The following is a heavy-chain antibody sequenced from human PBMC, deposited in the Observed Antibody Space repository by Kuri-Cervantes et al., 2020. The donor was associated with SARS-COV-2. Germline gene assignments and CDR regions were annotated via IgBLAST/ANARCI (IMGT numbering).Heavy chain of an antibody. Sequence: GESLKISCSVSGFTFTSHAMHWVRQAPGKGLECVALISYDGSNKFYADSVKGRFTISRDNSKNTLYLQMISLRAEDTAVYYCAKDQHGIVVVVAAIDYWGQGTPVTVSS. CDR1: GFTFTSHA. V-gene: IGHV3-30*18. CDR3: AKDQHGIVVVVAAIDY. J-gene: IGHJ4*02. CDR2: ISYDGSNK. D-gene: IGHD2-15*01.